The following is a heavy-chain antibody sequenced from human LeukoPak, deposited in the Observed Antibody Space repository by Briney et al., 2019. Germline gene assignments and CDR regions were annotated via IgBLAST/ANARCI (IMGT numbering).Heavy chain of an antibody. CDR2: IKQDGSET. V-gene: IGHV3-7*01. CDR1: GFTFSNHW. CDR3: VRDAQRLRDY. J-gene: IGHJ4*02. Sequence: PGGSLRLSCAASGFTFSNHWMSWVRQAPGKGLEWVANIKQDGSETYYVDSVKGRFTISRDNAENSVYLQMNSLRAEDAAVYYCVRDAQRLRDYWGQGTLVTVSS. D-gene: IGHD3-16*01.